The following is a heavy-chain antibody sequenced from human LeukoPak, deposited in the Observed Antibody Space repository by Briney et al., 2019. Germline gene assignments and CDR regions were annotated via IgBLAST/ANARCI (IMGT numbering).Heavy chain of an antibody. CDR1: GSTFSSNG. V-gene: IGHV3-30*02. CDR3: AKESSASYYFDC. J-gene: IGHJ4*02. Sequence: EPGGSLRLSCAASGSTFSSNGIYWARQAPGKGLEWVAFIPYDGSNNYYVDSVKGRFTISRDTSKNTLYLQMIRLRAEDTAVYYCAKESSASYYFDCWGQGTLVTVSS. D-gene: IGHD3-10*01. CDR2: IPYDGSNN.